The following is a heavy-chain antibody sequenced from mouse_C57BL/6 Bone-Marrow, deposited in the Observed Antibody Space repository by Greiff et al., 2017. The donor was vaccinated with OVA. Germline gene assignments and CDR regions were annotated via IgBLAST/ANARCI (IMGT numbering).Heavy chain of an antibody. V-gene: IGHV1-18*01. CDR3: ARRYSYWYFDV. J-gene: IGHJ1*03. CDR2: INPNNGGT. Sequence: VQLQQSGPELVKPGASVKIPCKASGYTFTDYNMDWVKQSHGKSLEWIGDINPNNGGTIYNQKFKGKATLTVDKSSRTAYMELRSLTSEDTAVYYCARRYSYWYFDVWGTGTTVTVSS. CDR1: GYTFTDYN. D-gene: IGHD1-1*01.